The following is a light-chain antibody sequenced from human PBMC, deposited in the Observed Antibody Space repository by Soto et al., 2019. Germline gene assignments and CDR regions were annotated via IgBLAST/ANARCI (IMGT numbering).Light chain of an antibody. CDR2: GSS. V-gene: IGKV3D-20*02. CDR1: QRVGSGY. Sequence: DIVLTQSPGTLSLSPGETATLSCRASQRVGSGYLAWHQQKVGQAPRLIIYGSSNRANGIPDRFSGSGSGTDFSLTISSLEPEDSGVYYCQQRNDWVTFGGGTKVEIK. CDR3: QQRNDWVT. J-gene: IGKJ4*01.